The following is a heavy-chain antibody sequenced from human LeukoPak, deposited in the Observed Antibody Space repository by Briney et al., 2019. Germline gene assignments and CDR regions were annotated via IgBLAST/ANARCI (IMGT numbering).Heavy chain of an antibody. Sequence: GASVKVSCKSSGYTFTGYYMHWVRQAPGQGLEWMGWINPNSGGTNYAQKFQGRVTMTSDTSISTPYMELSRQRSDHAAVYFCARGERAAAIPLHDCWGQGTLVTVSS. J-gene: IGHJ4*02. CDR2: INPNSGGT. D-gene: IGHD2-2*02. V-gene: IGHV1-2*02. CDR3: ARGERAAAIPLHDC. CDR1: GYTFTGYY.